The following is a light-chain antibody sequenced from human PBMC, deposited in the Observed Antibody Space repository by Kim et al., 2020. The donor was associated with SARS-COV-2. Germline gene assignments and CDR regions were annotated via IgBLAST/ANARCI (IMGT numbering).Light chain of an antibody. J-gene: IGLJ2*01. CDR2: GKN. Sequence: VVLGQTVRFTCQGDSLRSYYATCYQQKPGQAPIVVIYGKNNRPSGIPDRFSGSSSGNTASLTITGTQAGDEADYYCNSRDSNDNVVFGGGTQLTVL. V-gene: IGLV3-19*01. CDR3: NSRDSNDNVV. CDR1: SLRSYY.